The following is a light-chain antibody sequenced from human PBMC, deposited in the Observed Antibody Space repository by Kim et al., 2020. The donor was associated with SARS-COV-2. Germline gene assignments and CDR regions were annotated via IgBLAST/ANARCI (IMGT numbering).Light chain of an antibody. CDR1: QSGSSSY. J-gene: IGKJ1*01. V-gene: IGKV3-20*01. CDR2: GAS. CDR3: QQYGSSPWT. Sequence: SPGERATLSCRASQSGSSSYLAWYQQKPGQAPRLLIYGASSRATGIPDRFSGSGSGTDFTLTIRGLEPEDFALYYCQQYGSSPWTFGQGTKVDIK.